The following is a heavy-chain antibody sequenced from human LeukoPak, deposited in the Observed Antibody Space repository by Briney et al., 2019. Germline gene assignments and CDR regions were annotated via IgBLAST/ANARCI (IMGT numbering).Heavy chain of an antibody. V-gene: IGHV5-51*01. Sequence: GGSLQISCQGSGSIFTSYWMGGGRQVPGKGGEGMGILYPGYSDTRYTPSFQAQLTISADKSISTAYLQWSSLKASDTAMYYCARRDLYYYYMDVWGKGTTVTVSS. CDR3: ARRDLYYYYMDV. CDR2: LYPGYSDT. CDR1: GSIFTSYW. J-gene: IGHJ6*03.